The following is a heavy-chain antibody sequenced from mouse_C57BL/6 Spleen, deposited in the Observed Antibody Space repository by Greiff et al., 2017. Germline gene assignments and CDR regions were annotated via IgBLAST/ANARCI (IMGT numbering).Heavy chain of an antibody. J-gene: IGHJ4*01. D-gene: IGHD2-3*01. CDR2: INPNNGGT. V-gene: IGHV1-22*01. CDR1: GYTFTDYN. CDR3: ARSLYDGYYVLYAMDY. Sequence: EVQRVESGPELVKPGASVKMSCKASGYTFTDYNMHWVKQSHGKSLEWIGYINPNNGGTSYNQKFKGKATLTVNKSSSTAYMELRSLTSEDSAVYYCARSLYDGYYVLYAMDYWGQGTSVTVSS.